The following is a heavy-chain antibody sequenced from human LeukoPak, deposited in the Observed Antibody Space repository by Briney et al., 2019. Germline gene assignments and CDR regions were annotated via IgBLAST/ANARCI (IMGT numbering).Heavy chain of an antibody. Sequence: EASVKVSCKASGYTVTGYYMHWVRQAPGQGLEWMGIINPSGGSTSYAQKFQGRVTMTRDMSTSTVYMELSSLRSEDTAVYYCARDIGVEGGYNILGPPEAVYYFDYWGQGTLVTVSS. CDR1: GYTVTGYY. V-gene: IGHV1-46*01. CDR3: ARDIGVEGGYNILGPPEAVYYFDY. CDR2: INPSGGST. D-gene: IGHD5-24*01. J-gene: IGHJ4*02.